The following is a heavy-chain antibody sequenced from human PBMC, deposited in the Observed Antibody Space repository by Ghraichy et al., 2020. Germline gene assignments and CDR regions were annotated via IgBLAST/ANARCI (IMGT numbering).Heavy chain of an antibody. J-gene: IGHJ6*02. V-gene: IGHV5-51*01. CDR1: GYSFTSYW. CDR3: ARGMVPYKYYYYGMDV. D-gene: IGHD3-10*01. Sequence: GESLNISCKGSGYSFTSYWIGWVRQMPGKGLEWMGIIYPGDSDTRYSPSFQGQVTISADKSISTAYLQWSSLKASDTAMYYCARGMVPYKYYYYGMDVWGQGTTVTVSS. CDR2: IYPGDSDT.